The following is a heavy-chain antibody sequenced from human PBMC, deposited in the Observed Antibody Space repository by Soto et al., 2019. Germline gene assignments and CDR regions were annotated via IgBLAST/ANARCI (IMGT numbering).Heavy chain of an antibody. CDR1: GYTFTGYY. V-gene: IGHV1-2*04. D-gene: IGHD2-2*01. CDR3: AREDCSSTSCYAAWRRHYYYGMDV. J-gene: IGHJ6*02. Sequence: QVQLVQSGAEVKKPGASVKVSCKASGYTFTGYYMHWVRQAPGQGLEWMGWINPNSGGTNYAQKFQGWVTMTRDTSISTAYMELSRLRSDDTAVYYCAREDCSSTSCYAAWRRHYYYGMDVWGQGTTVTVSS. CDR2: INPNSGGT.